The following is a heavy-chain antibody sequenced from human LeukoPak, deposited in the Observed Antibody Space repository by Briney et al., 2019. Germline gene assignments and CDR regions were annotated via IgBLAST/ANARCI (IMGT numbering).Heavy chain of an antibody. CDR2: IYTSGST. V-gene: IGHV4-61*02. Sequence: SETLSLTCTVSGGSISSGSYYWSWIRQAAGKGLEWIGRIYTSGSTNYNPSLKSRVTISVDTSKSQFSLKLSSVTAADTAVYYCARAQVPLKWLGDVWGKGTTVTVSS. CDR1: GGSISSGSYY. D-gene: IGHD3-3*01. CDR3: ARAQVPLKWLGDV. J-gene: IGHJ6*04.